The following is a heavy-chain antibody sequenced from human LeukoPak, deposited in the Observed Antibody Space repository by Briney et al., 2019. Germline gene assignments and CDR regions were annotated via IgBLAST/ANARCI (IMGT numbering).Heavy chain of an antibody. V-gene: IGHV3-20*04. CDR2: ISWSGGGT. CDR3: AKDFDRDDS. J-gene: IGHJ5*01. Sequence: GGSLRLSCATSGFSFDDYGITWVRQIPGKGLEWVSGISWSGGGTGYADSVKGRFAISGDNAKNSVYLQMNSLRAEDTAVYFCAKDFDRDDSWGQGTLVTVSS. D-gene: IGHD3-22*01. CDR1: GFSFDDYG.